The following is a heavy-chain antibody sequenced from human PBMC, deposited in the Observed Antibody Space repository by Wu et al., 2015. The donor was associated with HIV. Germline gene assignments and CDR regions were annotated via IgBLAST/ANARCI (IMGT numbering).Heavy chain of an antibody. CDR1: GGSLNTYY. D-gene: IGHD5-12*01. V-gene: IGHV4-34*02. CDR3: AREVAGY. CDR2: INHSGDT. J-gene: IGHJ4*02. Sequence: QVQLQQWGAGLLKPSETLSLTCAVYGGSLNTYYWSWIRQPPGKGLEWVGEINHSGDTNYNPSLEGRVTISVDTSKNQFSLKVSSVTAADTAVYYCAREVAGYWGQGNTGHRLL.